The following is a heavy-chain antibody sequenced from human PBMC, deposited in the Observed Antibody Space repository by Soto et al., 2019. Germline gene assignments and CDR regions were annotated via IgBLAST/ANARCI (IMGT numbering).Heavy chain of an antibody. Sequence: ESGGGVVQPGRSLRLSCAASGFTFSSYAMHWVRQAPGKGLEWVAVISYDGSNKYYADSVKGRFTISRDNSKNTLYLQMNSLRAEDTAVYYCARGGYSSSWDLDYWGQGTLVTVSS. V-gene: IGHV3-30-3*01. J-gene: IGHJ4*02. CDR2: ISYDGSNK. CDR3: ARGGYSSSWDLDY. D-gene: IGHD6-13*01. CDR1: GFTFSSYA.